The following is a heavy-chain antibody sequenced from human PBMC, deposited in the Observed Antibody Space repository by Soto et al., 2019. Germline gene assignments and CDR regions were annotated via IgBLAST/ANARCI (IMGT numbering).Heavy chain of an antibody. Sequence: PSETLSLTCAVYGGSFSCYYWIWIRQPPGKGLEWIGEINHSGSTNYNPSLKSRVTISVDTSKNQFSLKLSSVTAADTAVYYCARVTGTHNDAFDIWGQGTMVTVSS. CDR1: GGSFSCYY. D-gene: IGHD1-1*01. J-gene: IGHJ3*02. CDR2: INHSGST. CDR3: ARVTGTHNDAFDI. V-gene: IGHV4-34*01.